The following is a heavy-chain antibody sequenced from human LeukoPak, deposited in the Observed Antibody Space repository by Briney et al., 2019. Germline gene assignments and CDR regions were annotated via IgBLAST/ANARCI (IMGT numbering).Heavy chain of an antibody. J-gene: IGHJ6*03. D-gene: IGHD2-2*01. CDR2: ISSSSSYI. CDR3: ARDAIRGVVDQLPGGNYYYYYYMDV. CDR1: GFTFSSYS. V-gene: IGHV3-21*01. Sequence: GGSLRLSCAASGFTFSSYSMNWVRQAPGKGLEWVSSISSSSSYIYYADSVKGRFTISRDNAKNSLYLQMNSLRAEDTAVYYCARDAIRGVVDQLPGGNYYYYYYMDVWGKGTTVTVSS.